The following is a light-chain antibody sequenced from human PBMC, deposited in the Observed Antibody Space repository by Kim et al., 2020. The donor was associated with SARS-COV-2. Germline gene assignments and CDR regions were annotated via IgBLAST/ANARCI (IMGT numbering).Light chain of an antibody. CDR1: QGIGND. CDR3: LQHHTYPRT. CDR2: AAS. V-gene: IGKV1-17*01. J-gene: IGKJ1*01. Sequence: DIQMTQSPSSLSASVGDIVTITCRASQGIGNDLGWFQQKPGKAPKRLIYAASTLQSGVPSRFSGSGSGTEFALTISSLQPEDFATYYCLQHHTYPRTFGQGTKVDIK.